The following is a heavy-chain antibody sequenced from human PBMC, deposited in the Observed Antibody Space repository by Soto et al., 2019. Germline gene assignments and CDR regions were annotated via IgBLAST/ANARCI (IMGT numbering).Heavy chain of an antibody. CDR3: TRDIVVVVAELYYYYYGMDV. Sequence: GGSLRLSCTASGFTFGDYAMSWVRQAPGKGLEWVGFIRSKAYGGTTEYAASVKGRFTISRDDSKSIAYLQMNSLKTEDTAVYYCTRDIVVVVAELYYYYYGMDVWGQGTTVTVSS. CDR2: IRSKAYGGTT. V-gene: IGHV3-49*04. CDR1: GFTFGDYA. J-gene: IGHJ6*02. D-gene: IGHD2-15*01.